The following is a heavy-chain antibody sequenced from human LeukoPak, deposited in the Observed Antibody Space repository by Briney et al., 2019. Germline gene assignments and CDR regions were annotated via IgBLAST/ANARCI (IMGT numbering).Heavy chain of an antibody. V-gene: IGHV3-48*02. Sequence: GGSLRLSCVGSGFTFSADSMNWVRQAPDKGLEWISYISRSGSTTYYEDSVKGRSTISRDNAKNSVFLQLNSLRDEDTAVYFCARDRPGKYYFDSWGQGALVIVSS. J-gene: IGHJ4*02. D-gene: IGHD1-14*01. CDR1: GFTFSADS. CDR3: ARDRPGKYYFDS. CDR2: ISRSGSTT.